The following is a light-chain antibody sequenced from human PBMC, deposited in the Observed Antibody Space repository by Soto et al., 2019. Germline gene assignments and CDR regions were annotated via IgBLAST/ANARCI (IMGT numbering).Light chain of an antibody. V-gene: IGKV3-20*01. CDR3: QQYGSSGT. CDR1: QSVSDNN. Sequence: EVVLTQSPGPLSLSPGDRGAPSCRASQSVSDNNLAWYQLRPGQAPRLLIYGASRRATGIPDRFSGSGSGTDFTLTISRLEPEDVAVYYCQQYGSSGTLGQGTKVDIK. CDR2: GAS. J-gene: IGKJ1*01.